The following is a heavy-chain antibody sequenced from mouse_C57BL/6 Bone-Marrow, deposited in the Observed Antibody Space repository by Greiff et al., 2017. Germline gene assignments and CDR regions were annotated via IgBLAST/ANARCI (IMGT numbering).Heavy chain of an antibody. V-gene: IGHV1-64*01. CDR2: IYPNSGST. CDR3: ARPVDY. J-gene: IGHJ2*01. Sequence: VQLQQSGAELVKPGASVKLSCKASGYTFTSSWMHWVKQRPGQGLEWIGMIYPNSGSTNYNEKFKSKATLTADKSSSTAYMPLSSLTSEDSAVXYCARPVDYWGQGTTVTVSS. CDR1: GYTFTSSW.